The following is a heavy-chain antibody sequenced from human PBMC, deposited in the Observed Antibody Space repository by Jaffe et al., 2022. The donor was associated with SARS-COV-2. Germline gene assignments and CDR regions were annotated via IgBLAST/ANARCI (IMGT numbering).Heavy chain of an antibody. V-gene: IGHV4-34*01. Sequence: QVQLQQWGAGLLKPSETLSLTCAVYGGSFSGYYWSWIRQPPGKGLEWIGEINHSGSTNYNPSLKSRVTISVDTSKNQFSLKLSSVTAADTAVYYCASDGIAAAGNDYWGQGTLVTVSS. CDR1: GGSFSGYY. CDR2: INHSGST. D-gene: IGHD6-13*01. J-gene: IGHJ4*02. CDR3: ASDGIAAAGNDY.